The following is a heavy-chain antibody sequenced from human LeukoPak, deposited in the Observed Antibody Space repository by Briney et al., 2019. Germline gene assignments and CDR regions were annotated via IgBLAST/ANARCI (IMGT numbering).Heavy chain of an antibody. CDR2: ISGSGGST. Sequence: PGGSLRLSCAASGFTFSSYAMSWVRQAPGKGLEWVSAISGSGGSTYYADSVEGRFAISRDNSKNTVYLQMNSLRVEDAAVYYCAARLPLYGMDVWGQGTTVTVSS. CDR1: GFTFSSYA. V-gene: IGHV3-23*01. J-gene: IGHJ6*02. D-gene: IGHD2-21*02. CDR3: AARLPLYGMDV.